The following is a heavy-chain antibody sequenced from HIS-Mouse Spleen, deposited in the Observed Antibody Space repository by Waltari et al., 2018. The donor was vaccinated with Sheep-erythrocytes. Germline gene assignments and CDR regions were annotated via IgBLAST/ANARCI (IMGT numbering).Heavy chain of an antibody. Sequence: EVQLVESGGGLVQPGGSLRLSCAASGFTVSSNYMSWVRQAPGKGLEWVSVIYSGGSTYYADSVKGRFTISRDNSKNTLYLQMNSLRAEDTAVYYCARYGSGSYYTDYYYYGMDVWCQGTTVTVSS. CDR1: GFTVSSNY. D-gene: IGHD3-10*01. V-gene: IGHV3-66*01. J-gene: IGHJ6*02. CDR2: IYSGGST. CDR3: ARYGSGSYYTDYYYYGMDV.